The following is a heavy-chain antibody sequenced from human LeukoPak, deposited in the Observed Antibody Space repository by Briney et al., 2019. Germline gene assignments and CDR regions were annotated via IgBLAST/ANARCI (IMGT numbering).Heavy chain of an antibody. CDR3: ARSASSTTCQDY. CDR2: ISLDGAKT. V-gene: IGHV3-30-3*01. D-gene: IGHD2-2*01. J-gene: IGHJ4*02. Sequence: PGKSLRLSCAASGFSFRNYAMHWVRQAPGKGLEWVAVISLDGAKTSYGDYVKGRFTISRDNSKNTLYLQMNSLRVEDTAVYFCARSASSTTCQDYWGQGTLVTVSS. CDR1: GFSFRNYA.